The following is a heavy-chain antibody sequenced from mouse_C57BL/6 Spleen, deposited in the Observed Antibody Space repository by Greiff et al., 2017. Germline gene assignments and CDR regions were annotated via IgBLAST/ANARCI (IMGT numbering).Heavy chain of an antibody. Sequence: VKLVESGAELVRPGASVTLSCKASGYTFTDYEMHWVKQTPVHGLEWIGAIDPETGGTAYNQKFKGKAILTADKSSSTAYMELRSLTSEDSAVYYCTRSSVVATDYYAIDYWGQGTSVTVSS. D-gene: IGHD1-1*01. CDR1: GYTFTDYE. V-gene: IGHV1-15*01. CDR2: IDPETGGT. CDR3: TRSSVVATDYYAIDY. J-gene: IGHJ4*01.